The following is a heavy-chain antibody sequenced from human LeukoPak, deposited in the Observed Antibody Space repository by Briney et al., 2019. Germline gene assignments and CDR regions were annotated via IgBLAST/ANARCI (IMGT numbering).Heavy chain of an antibody. Sequence: ASVKVSCKASGYSFTNYDISWVRQAAGQGLEWMGWVDPKSGNTDYAQKFQGRVTMTRNTSISTAYMELSNLRSEDTAVYYCARGPLNYYDSSGYYPFDYWGQGTLVTVSS. J-gene: IGHJ4*02. V-gene: IGHV1-8*01. D-gene: IGHD3-22*01. CDR1: GYSFTNYD. CDR2: VDPKSGNT. CDR3: ARGPLNYYDSSGYYPFDY.